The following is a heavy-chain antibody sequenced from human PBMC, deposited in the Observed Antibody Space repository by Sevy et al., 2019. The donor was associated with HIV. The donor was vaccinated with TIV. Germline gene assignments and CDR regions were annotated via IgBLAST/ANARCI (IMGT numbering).Heavy chain of an antibody. CDR2: ISWNSNRI. D-gene: IGHD2-15*01. CDR3: AKVQLRYCSGGTCYSGGPLGY. V-gene: IGHV3-9*01. Sequence: GGSLRLSCAASGFTFDDYAMHWVRQAPGKGLEWVSGISWNSNRIGYADSVKGRFTISRDNARNSVYLQMNSLRAEDTALYYCAKVQLRYCSGGTCYSGGPLGYWGQGTLVTVSS. CDR1: GFTFDDYA. J-gene: IGHJ4*02.